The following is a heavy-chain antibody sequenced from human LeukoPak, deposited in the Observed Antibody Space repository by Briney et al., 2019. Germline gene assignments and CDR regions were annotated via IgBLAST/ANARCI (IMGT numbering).Heavy chain of an antibody. V-gene: IGHV4-4*02. CDR1: GGSISSSNW. D-gene: IGHD3-9*01. J-gene: IGHJ4*02. CDR2: IYHSGST. Sequence: SETLSLTCAVSGGSISSSNWWSWVRQPPGKGLEWIGEIYHSGSTNYNPSLKSRVTISVDTSKNQFSLKLSSVTAADTAVYYCARHRTDILTGYTQTGRHKSFDYWGQGTLVTVSS. CDR3: ARHRTDILTGYTQTGRHKSFDY.